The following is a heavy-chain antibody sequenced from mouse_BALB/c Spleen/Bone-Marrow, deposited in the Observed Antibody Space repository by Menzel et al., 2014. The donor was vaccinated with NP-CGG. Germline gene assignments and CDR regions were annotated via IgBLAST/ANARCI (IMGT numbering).Heavy chain of an antibody. CDR3: ARSPHYYDLDY. V-gene: IGHV1-7*01. Sequence: VQGVESGAELAKPGASVKMSCKASGYTLSSYWMHWVKQRPGQGLEWIGYINPSTGYTEYNQKFKDKATLTADKSSSTAYMQLSGLTSEDSAVYYCARSPHYYDLDYWGQGTTLTVSS. CDR2: INPSTGYT. CDR1: GYTLSSYW. D-gene: IGHD1-2*01. J-gene: IGHJ2*01.